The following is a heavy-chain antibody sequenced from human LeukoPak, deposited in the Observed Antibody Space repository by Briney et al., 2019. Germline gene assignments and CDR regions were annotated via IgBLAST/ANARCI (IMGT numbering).Heavy chain of an antibody. V-gene: IGHV4-61*02. CDR2: IYTSGST. CDR1: GNSISSGDNY. CDR3: ARQLDHYDNIYYFDY. Sequence: SQTLSLTCTVSGNSISSGDNYWSWIRQPAGKGLEWIGRIYTSGSTNYNPSLKSRVTISGDTSKNQFSLRLTSVTAADTAVYYCARQLDHYDNIYYFDYWGQGTLVTVSS. D-gene: IGHD3-16*01. J-gene: IGHJ4*02.